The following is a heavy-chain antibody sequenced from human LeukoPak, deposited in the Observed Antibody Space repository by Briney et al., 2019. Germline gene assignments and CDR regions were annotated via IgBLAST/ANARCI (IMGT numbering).Heavy chain of an antibody. D-gene: IGHD3-10*02. CDR3: AELGITMIGGV. J-gene: IGHJ6*04. V-gene: IGHV3-23*01. CDR1: GFSFSYYG. Sequence: PGGSLRLSCAASGFSFSYYGMSWVRQAPGKGLEWVSAISGRGGSGRSTYYADSVKGRFTISRDNAKNLLYLQMNSLRAEDTAVYYCAELGITMIGGVWGKGTTVTISS. CDR2: ISGRGGSGRST.